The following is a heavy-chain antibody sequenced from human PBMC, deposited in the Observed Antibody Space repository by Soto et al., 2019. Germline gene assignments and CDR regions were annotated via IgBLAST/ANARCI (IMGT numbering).Heavy chain of an antibody. J-gene: IGHJ4*02. Sequence: GGSLRLSCAASGFTFSSYWMSWVRQAPGKGLEWVANIKQDGSEKYYVDSVKGRFTISRDNSENTVYLQMTSLRPDDTAVFYCARDVAMPTGLGLGYWGQGTLVTVSS. CDR3: ARDVAMPTGLGLGY. D-gene: IGHD6-19*01. V-gene: IGHV3-7*01. CDR1: GFTFSSYW. CDR2: IKQDGSEK.